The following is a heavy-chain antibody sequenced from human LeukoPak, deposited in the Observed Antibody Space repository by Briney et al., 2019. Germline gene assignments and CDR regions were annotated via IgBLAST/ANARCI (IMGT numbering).Heavy chain of an antibody. V-gene: IGHV3-43*01. CDR3: ARGRYGSGSREGNFDY. D-gene: IGHD3-10*01. Sequence: GGSLRLSCAASGFTFDDYTMHWVRQAPGKGLEWVSLISWDGGSTYYADSVKGRFTISRDNSKNSLYLQMNSLRTEDTAVYYCARGRYGSGSREGNFDYWGQGTLVTVSS. CDR2: ISWDGGST. J-gene: IGHJ4*02. CDR1: GFTFDDYT.